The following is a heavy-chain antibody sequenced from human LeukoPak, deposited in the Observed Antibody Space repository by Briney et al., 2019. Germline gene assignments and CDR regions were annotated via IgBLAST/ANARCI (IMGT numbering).Heavy chain of an antibody. Sequence: PGGSLRLSCAASGFTFSSYAMSWVRQAPGKGLEWVSAISGSGGSTYYADSVKGRFTISRDNSKNTLYLQMNTLRPEDTAVYSCAKNGRGYSSDYFDYWGRGTLVTVSS. CDR1: GFTFSSYA. CDR3: AKNGRGYSSDYFDY. CDR2: ISGSGGST. V-gene: IGHV3-23*01. D-gene: IGHD5-18*01. J-gene: IGHJ4*02.